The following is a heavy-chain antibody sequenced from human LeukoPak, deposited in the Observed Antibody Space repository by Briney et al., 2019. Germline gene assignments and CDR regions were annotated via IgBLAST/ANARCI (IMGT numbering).Heavy chain of an antibody. D-gene: IGHD1-26*01. CDR2: ISYDGSNK. J-gene: IGHJ4*02. CDR3: ARDFYGSGSYWGAFDY. V-gene: IGHV3-30*04. CDR1: GFTFSYFA. Sequence: GGSLRLSCAASGFTFSYFAMHWVRQAPGKGLEWVAVISYDGSNKYYADSVKGRFTISRDNSKNTPYLQMNSLRAEDTAVYYCARDFYGSGSYWGAFDYWGQGTLVTVSS.